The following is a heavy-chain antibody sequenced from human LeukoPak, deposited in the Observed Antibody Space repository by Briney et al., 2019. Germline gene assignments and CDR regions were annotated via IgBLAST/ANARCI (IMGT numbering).Heavy chain of an antibody. V-gene: IGHV3-23*01. CDR2: ISGSGGST. J-gene: IGHJ4*02. CDR1: GFTFSSYA. Sequence: GGSLRLSCAASGFTFSSYAMSWVRQAPGKGLEWVSAISGSGGSTYYADSVKGRFTISRDNSKNTLYLQMNSLRAEDTAVYYCAKDWAPYYYDSSGYYDYWGQGTLATVSS. CDR3: AKDWAPYYYDSSGYYDY. D-gene: IGHD3-22*01.